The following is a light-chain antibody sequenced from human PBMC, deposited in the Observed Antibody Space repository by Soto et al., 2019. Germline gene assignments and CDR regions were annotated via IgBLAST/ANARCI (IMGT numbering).Light chain of an antibody. CDR1: SSDVGGYNY. J-gene: IGLJ2*01. Sequence: QSALTQPASVSGSPGQSITISCTGTSSDVGGYNYVSWYQQDPGKAPKLMIYDVNNRPSGVSNRFSGSKSGNTASLTISGRQAEDEAYYYCSSYTSSSTLAVFGGGTQLTVL. CDR2: DVN. CDR3: SSYTSSSTLAV. V-gene: IGLV2-14*01.